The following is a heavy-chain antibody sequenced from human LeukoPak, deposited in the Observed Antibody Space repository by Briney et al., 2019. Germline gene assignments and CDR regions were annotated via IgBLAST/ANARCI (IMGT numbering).Heavy chain of an antibody. J-gene: IGHJ6*02. D-gene: IGHD3-9*01. CDR2: ISYDGSNK. V-gene: IGHV3-30*18. CDR3: SKESGDVIRYFDWLLYDRGYGMDV. Sequence: PWRSLRLSCAASGFTFSSYGMHWVRQAPGRGLEWVAVISYDGSNKYYADSVKGRFTISRDNSKKPLYLQMNSLRAEETAVYYCSKESGDVIRYFDWLLYDRGYGMDVWGQGTTVTVSS. CDR1: GFTFSSYG.